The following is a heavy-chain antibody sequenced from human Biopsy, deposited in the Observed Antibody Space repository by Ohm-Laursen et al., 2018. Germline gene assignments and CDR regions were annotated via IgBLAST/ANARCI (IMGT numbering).Heavy chain of an antibody. V-gene: IGHV1-18*01. CDR1: GYNFISYS. CDR3: ARGEVTFGELIVSLDS. D-gene: IGHD3-16*02. CDR2: IRPLNGDT. J-gene: IGHJ4*02. Sequence: SVNVSCKTSGYNFISYSINWVRQAPGQGLEWMGWIRPLNGDTKYGQKFQDRVTMTTDTSTSTVYMELTSLRSDDTAVYYCARGEVTFGELIVSLDSWGQGTLVTVSS.